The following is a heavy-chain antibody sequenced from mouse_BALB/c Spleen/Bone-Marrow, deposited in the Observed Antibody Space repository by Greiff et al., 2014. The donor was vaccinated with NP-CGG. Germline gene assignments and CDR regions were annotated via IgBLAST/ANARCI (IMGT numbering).Heavy chain of an antibody. CDR3: ARYWDAY. V-gene: IGHV1-7*01. CDR1: GYTFTNYW. D-gene: IGHD4-1*01. J-gene: IGHJ3*01. CDR2: VDPNTYYT. Sequence: VQLQESRAELAKPGASVKMSCKASGYTFTNYWMHWVKQRPGQGLEWIGYVDPNTYYTRYNQKFKDKATLTADKSSSTAYWQLSSLTSEDSAVYYCARYWDAYWGQGTLVTVSA.